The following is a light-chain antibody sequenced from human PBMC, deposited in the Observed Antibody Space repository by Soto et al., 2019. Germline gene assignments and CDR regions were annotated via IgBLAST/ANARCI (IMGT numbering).Light chain of an antibody. V-gene: IGKV3D-20*02. J-gene: IGKJ2*01. CDR1: QSVSSTY. CDR3: QQINTWPPMYT. Sequence: EIVLTQSPGTLSLSPGERATLSCRASQSVSSTYLGWYQQKPGQAPRLLISGASNRATGIPDRFSGSGSGTDFTLTISRLAPEDFAVYYCQQINTWPPMYTFGQGTTVEIK. CDR2: GAS.